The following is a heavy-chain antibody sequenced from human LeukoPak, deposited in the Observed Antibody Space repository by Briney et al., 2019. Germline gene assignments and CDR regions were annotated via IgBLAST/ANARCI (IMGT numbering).Heavy chain of an antibody. D-gene: IGHD3-3*01. CDR3: AKDLRLLPDFWSGYHSGLDY. CDR2: IIPIFGTA. V-gene: IGHV1-69*05. Sequence: SVKVSCKASGGTFSSYAISWVRQAPGQGLEWMGGIIPIFGTANCAQKFQGRVTITTDESTSTAYMELSSLRSEDTAVYYCAKDLRLLPDFWSGYHSGLDYWGQGTLVTVSS. CDR1: GGTFSSYA. J-gene: IGHJ4*02.